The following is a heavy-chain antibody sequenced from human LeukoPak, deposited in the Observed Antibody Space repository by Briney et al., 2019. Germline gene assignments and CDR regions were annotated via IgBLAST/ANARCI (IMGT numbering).Heavy chain of an antibody. CDR3: ALLGGLRLGILADY. CDR2: ISGSGGST. Sequence: QPGGSLRLSCAASGFTFSSYAMSWVRQAPGKGLEWVSAISGSGGSTYYADSVKGRFTISRDNAKNSLYLQMNSLRAEDTAVYYCALLGGLRLGILADYWGQGTLVTVSS. D-gene: IGHD7-27*01. J-gene: IGHJ4*02. CDR1: GFTFSSYA. V-gene: IGHV3-23*01.